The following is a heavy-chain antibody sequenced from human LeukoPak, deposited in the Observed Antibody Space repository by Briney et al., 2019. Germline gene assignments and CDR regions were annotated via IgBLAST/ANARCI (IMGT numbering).Heavy chain of an antibody. CDR1: GYTFTGYY. V-gene: IGHV1-18*04. CDR3: ARVDFGMNWFDP. D-gene: IGHD3/OR15-3a*01. J-gene: IGHJ5*02. Sequence: ASVKVSCKASGYTFTGYYMHWVRQAPGQGLEWMGWISAYNGNTNYAQKLQGRVTMTTDTSTSTAYMELRSLRSDDTAVYYCARVDFGMNWFDPWGQGTLVTVSS. CDR2: ISAYNGNT.